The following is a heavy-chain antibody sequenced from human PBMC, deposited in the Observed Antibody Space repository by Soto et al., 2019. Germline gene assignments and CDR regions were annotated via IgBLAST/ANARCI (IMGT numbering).Heavy chain of an antibody. CDR1: GFVFNNFA. Sequence: LILSCVGSGFVFNNFAINWVRQPPWKGLEWVSVIRGTGLNTYYAASVKGRFNISRDNSKNTVYLQMDSLKVEDTAVYYCAKRASPANIDNWFDPWGPGTQVTVSS. V-gene: IGHV3-23*01. CDR2: IRGTGLNT. CDR3: AKRASPANIDNWFDP. J-gene: IGHJ5*02.